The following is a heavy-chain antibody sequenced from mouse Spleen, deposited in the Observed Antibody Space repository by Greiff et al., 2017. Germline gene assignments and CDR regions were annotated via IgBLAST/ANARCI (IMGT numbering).Heavy chain of an antibody. D-gene: IGHD1-1*01. V-gene: IGHV1S16*01. Sequence: VQLQQSGAELVKPGASVKLSCKASGYTFTSYWMQWVKLRPGQGFEWIGEINPSNGGTNYNEKFKRKATLTVDKSSSTAYMQLSSLTSEDSAVYYCTIKYGSSRGFAYWGQGTLVTVSA. CDR2: INPSNGGT. CDR3: TIKYGSSRGFAY. CDR1: GYTFTSYW. J-gene: IGHJ3*01.